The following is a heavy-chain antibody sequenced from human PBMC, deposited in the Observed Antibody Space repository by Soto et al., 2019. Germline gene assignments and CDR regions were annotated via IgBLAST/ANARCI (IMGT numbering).Heavy chain of an antibody. D-gene: IGHD6-19*01. J-gene: IGHJ3*02. Sequence: GGSLRLSCAASGCTFISYCMHWVRQAPGKGLEWVAVISYDGSNKYYADSVKGRFTISRDNSKNTLYLQMNSLRAEDTAVYYCAKGRSGAFDIWGQGTMVTVSS. CDR2: ISYDGSNK. CDR1: GCTFISYC. CDR3: AKGRSGAFDI. V-gene: IGHV3-30*18.